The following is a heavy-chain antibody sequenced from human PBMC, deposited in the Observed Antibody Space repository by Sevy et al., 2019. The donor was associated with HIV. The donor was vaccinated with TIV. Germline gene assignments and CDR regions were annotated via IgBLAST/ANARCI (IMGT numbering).Heavy chain of an antibody. Sequence: ASVKVSCKASGYTFTSYGISWVRQAPGQGLEWMGWISAYNGNTNYAQKLQGRVTMTTDTSTTTGYMELRSLRSDDTGVYYCARAGHYDDGDYGRVNYYYYVDVWGKGTTVTVSS. CDR3: ARAGHYDDGDYGRVNYYYYVDV. CDR1: GYTFTSYG. D-gene: IGHD4-17*01. CDR2: ISAYNGNT. V-gene: IGHV1-18*04. J-gene: IGHJ6*03.